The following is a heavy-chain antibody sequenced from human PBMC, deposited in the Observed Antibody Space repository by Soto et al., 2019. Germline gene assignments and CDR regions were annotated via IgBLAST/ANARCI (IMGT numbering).Heavy chain of an antibody. J-gene: IGHJ6*02. CDR2: INTYNGNT. D-gene: IGHD3-16*01. CDR3: AMVDVYVTPSPQDV. Sequence: QVQLVQSGAEVKNPGASVKVSCKTSGYTFTSCGIGWARQAPGQGLKWMGWINTYNGNTNDAQNHQGRVTPATVTYTSTAYMELRSLRSNDTAIYYCAMVDVYVTPSPQDVWGQGTTVTVSS. V-gene: IGHV1-18*01. CDR1: GYTFTSCG.